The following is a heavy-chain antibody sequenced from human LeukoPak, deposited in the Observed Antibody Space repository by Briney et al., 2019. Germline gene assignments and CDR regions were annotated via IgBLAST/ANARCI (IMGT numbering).Heavy chain of an antibody. J-gene: IGHJ4*02. V-gene: IGHV4-59*01. CDR3: ARENSGSGTFDY. CDR1: GGSISTFY. D-gene: IGHD1-26*01. CDR2: IFHTGHS. Sequence: SETLSLTCTVSGGSISTFYWSWLRQPPGKGLEWIGYIFHTGHSNHNPSLKGRVTISVDTSKNQFSLKLSSVTAADTAVYYCARENSGSGTFDYWGQGTLVTVSS.